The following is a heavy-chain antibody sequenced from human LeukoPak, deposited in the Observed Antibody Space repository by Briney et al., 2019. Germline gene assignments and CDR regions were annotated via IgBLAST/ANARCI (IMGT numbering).Heavy chain of an antibody. V-gene: IGHV1-69*13. D-gene: IGHD7-27*01. J-gene: IGHJ4*02. Sequence: SVKVSCKASGGTFSSYAISWVRQAPGQGLEWMGGIIPIFGTANYAQKFQGRVTITADESTSTAYMELSSLRSEDTAVYYCARGTEANWGSFDYWGQGALVTVSS. CDR1: GGTFSSYA. CDR2: IIPIFGTA. CDR3: ARGTEANWGSFDY.